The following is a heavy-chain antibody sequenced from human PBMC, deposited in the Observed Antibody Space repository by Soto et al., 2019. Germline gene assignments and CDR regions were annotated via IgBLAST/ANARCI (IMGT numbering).Heavy chain of an antibody. J-gene: IGHJ3*02. D-gene: IGHD3-10*01. CDR2: MNPNSGNT. V-gene: IGHV1-8*01. Sequence: QVQLVQSGAEVKKPGASVKVSCKASGYTFTSYDINWVRQATGQGLEWMGWMNPNSGNTGYAQKFQGRVTMTRTTSISTAYMELSSLRSEDTAVYYCARGGITMVRGVVGAFDIWGQGTMVTVSS. CDR1: GYTFTSYD. CDR3: ARGGITMVRGVVGAFDI.